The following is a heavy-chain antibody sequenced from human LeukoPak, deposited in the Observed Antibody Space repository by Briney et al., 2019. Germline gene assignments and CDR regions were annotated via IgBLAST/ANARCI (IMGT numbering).Heavy chain of an antibody. CDR2: ISSSRSYI. V-gene: IGHV3-21*01. D-gene: IGHD3-3*01. Sequence: GSLRLSCAASGFTFSSYSMNWVRQAPGKGLEWVSSISSSRSYIYYADSVKGRFTISRDNAKNSLYLQMNSLRAEDTAVYYCARMVFGVVSPVDYWGQGTLVTVSS. CDR1: GFTFSSYS. J-gene: IGHJ4*02. CDR3: ARMVFGVVSPVDY.